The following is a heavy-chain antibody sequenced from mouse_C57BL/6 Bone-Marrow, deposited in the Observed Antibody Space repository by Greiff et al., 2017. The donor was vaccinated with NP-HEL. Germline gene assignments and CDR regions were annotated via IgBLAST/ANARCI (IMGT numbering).Heavy chain of an antibody. CDR3: ARRELYDGYDGWLAD. CDR1: GYTFTSYG. V-gene: IGHV1-81*01. J-gene: IGHJ3*01. D-gene: IGHD2-3*01. Sequence: VQLQQPGAELARPGASVKLSCKASGYTFTSYGISWVQQRTGQGLEWIGEIYPRSGNTYYNEKFKGKATLTADKSSSTAYMELRSLTSDDSAGYYGARRELYDGYDGWLADWGQGTLVTVSA. CDR2: IYPRSGNT.